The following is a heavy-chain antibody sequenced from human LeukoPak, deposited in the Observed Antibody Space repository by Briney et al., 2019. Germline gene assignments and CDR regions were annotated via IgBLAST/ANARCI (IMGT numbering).Heavy chain of an antibody. D-gene: IGHD6-13*01. V-gene: IGHV4-34*01. CDR1: GGSFSGYY. CDR2: INHSGST. Sequence: PSETLSLTCAVYGGSFSGYYWSWIRQPPGKGLEWIGEINHSGSTNYNPSLKSRVTISVDTSKNQFSLKLSSVTAADTAVYYSARWRRAAGTTFDYWGQGTLVTVSS. J-gene: IGHJ4*02. CDR3: ARWRRAAGTTFDY.